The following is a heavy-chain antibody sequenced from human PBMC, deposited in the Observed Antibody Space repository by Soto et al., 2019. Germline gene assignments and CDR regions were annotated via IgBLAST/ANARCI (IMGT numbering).Heavy chain of an antibody. J-gene: IGHJ5*01. Sequence: EVQLLESGGGLVQPGGSLRLSCAASGFTFSSYAMSWVRQAPGKGLEWVSAISGSGGSTYYADSVKGRSTISRDNSKNTLYLQMNSLRAEDTAVYYCPRSSTVTTHFDYWGQGTLVTVSS. V-gene: IGHV3-23*01. CDR2: ISGSGGST. CDR3: PRSSTVTTHFDY. D-gene: IGHD4-17*01. CDR1: GFTFSSYA.